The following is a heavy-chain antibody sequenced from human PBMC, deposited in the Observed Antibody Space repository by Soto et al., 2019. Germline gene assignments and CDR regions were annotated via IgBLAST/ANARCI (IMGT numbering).Heavy chain of an antibody. CDR2: FDPEDGET. CDR3: ATEYCTNGVCFNWFDP. D-gene: IGHD2-8*01. V-gene: IGHV1-24*01. Sequence: KVSCKVSGYTLTELSMHWVRQAPGKGLDWMGGFDPEDGETIYAQKFQGRVTMTEDTSTDTAYMELSSLRSEDTAVYYCATEYCTNGVCFNWFDPWGQGTLVTVSS. J-gene: IGHJ5*02. CDR1: GYTLTELS.